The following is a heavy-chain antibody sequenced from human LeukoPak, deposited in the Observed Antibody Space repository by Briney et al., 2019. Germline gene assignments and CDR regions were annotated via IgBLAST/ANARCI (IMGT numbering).Heavy chain of an antibody. J-gene: IGHJ4*02. CDR2: ISAYNGNT. CDR3: ARADVEKMATVPFDY. V-gene: IGHV1-18*01. Sequence: GASVKVSCKASGYTFTSYGISWVRQAPGQGLEWMGWISAYNGNTNSAQKLQGRLTMTADTSTSTAYMELSSLRSEDTAVYYCARADVEKMATVPFDYWGQGTLVTVSS. D-gene: IGHD5-24*01. CDR1: GYTFTSYG.